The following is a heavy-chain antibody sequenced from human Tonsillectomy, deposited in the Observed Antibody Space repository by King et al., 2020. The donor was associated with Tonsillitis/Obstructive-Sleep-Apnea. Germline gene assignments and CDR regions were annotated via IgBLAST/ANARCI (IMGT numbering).Heavy chain of an antibody. Sequence: QLVQSGGGLVKPGGSLRLSCAASGFTFSSYSMSWVRXAPGKGLEWVSTXNTMSYXYYADSVKGRLTISRDNAKNSLYLQMNSLRAEDTAVYYCARDSSGWSRDYWGQGTLVTVSS. CDR1: GFTFSSYS. D-gene: IGHD6-19*01. CDR2: XNTMSYX. CDR3: ARDSSGWSRDY. V-gene: IGHV3-21*01. J-gene: IGHJ4*02.